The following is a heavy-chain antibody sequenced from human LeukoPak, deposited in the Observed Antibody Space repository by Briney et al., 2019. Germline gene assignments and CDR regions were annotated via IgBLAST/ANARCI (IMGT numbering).Heavy chain of an antibody. J-gene: IGHJ4*02. CDR1: GYSFASYW. V-gene: IGHV5-51*01. Sequence: GESLKISCKASGYSFASYWIGWVRQQPGKGLEWMGVIFPNDSDTRYSPSFQGQVTISADKSISTAYLQWSSLKASDTAMYYCARQGSSVVPAVWGQGTLVTVSS. CDR3: ARQGSSVVPAV. D-gene: IGHD2-2*01. CDR2: IFPNDSDT.